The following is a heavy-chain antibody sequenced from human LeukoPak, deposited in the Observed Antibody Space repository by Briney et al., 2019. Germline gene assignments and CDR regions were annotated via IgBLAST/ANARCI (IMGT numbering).Heavy chain of an antibody. V-gene: IGHV1-2*02. Sequence: WASVKVSCKASGYTFTGYYMHWVRQAPGQGLEWMGWINPNSGGTNYAQKFQGRVTMTRDTSISTAYMELSRLRSDDTAVYYCARRPSDYCSGGSCYSGYYYYYMDVWGKGTTVTVSS. CDR3: ARRPSDYCSGGSCYSGYYYYYMDV. J-gene: IGHJ6*03. D-gene: IGHD2-15*01. CDR2: INPNSGGT. CDR1: GYTFTGYY.